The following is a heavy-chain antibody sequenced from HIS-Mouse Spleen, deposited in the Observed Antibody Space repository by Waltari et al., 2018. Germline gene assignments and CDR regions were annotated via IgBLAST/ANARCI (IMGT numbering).Heavy chain of an antibody. V-gene: IGHV4-34*01. Sequence: QVQLQQWGAGLLKPSETLSLTCAVYGGSFSGYYWSWIRQPPGKGLEWIGEINHSGSTNDNPSLKSRVTIAVDTSKNQFSLQLSSVTAADTAVYYCARNPGYWGQGTLVTVSS. J-gene: IGHJ4*02. CDR3: ARNPGY. CDR2: INHSGST. CDR1: GGSFSGYY.